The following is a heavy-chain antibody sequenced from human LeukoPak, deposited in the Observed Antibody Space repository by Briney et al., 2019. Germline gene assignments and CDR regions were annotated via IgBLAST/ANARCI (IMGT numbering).Heavy chain of an antibody. CDR2: VIPIFGTA. V-gene: IGHV1-69*13. CDR3: ARSLDTAMVTAGFDY. D-gene: IGHD5-18*01. Sequence: SVKVSCKASGGTFSSYAISWVRQAPGQGLEWMGGVIPIFGTANYAQKFQGRVTITADESTSTAYMELSSLRSEDTAVYYCARSLDTAMVTAGFDYWGQGTLVTVSS. J-gene: IGHJ4*02. CDR1: GGTFSSYA.